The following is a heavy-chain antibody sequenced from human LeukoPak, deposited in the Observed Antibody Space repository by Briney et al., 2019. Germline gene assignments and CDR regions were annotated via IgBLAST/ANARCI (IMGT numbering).Heavy chain of an antibody. Sequence: TGGSLRLSCAAAGFTFSSYGMSWVRQAPGKGLEWVSGISGSGGSTYYADSVRGRFTISRDNSKNTLYLQMNSLRVEDTAVYFCARDPGAFPYFFDSWGQGTLVTVSS. CDR1: GFTFSSYG. CDR3: ARDPGAFPYFFDS. V-gene: IGHV3-23*01. J-gene: IGHJ4*02. CDR2: ISGSGGST. D-gene: IGHD4/OR15-4a*01.